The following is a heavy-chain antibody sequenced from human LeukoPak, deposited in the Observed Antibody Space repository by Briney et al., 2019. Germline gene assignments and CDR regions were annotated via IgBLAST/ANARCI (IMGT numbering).Heavy chain of an antibody. D-gene: IGHD3-22*01. J-gene: IGHJ4*02. CDR3: ARHADSGYYDSSGYYFIDY. CDR1: GGSISSSSYY. V-gene: IGHV4-39*01. Sequence: PSETLSLTCTVSGGSISSSSYYWGWIRQPPGKGLEWIGSIYYSGSTYYNPSLKSRVTISVDTSKKQFSLKLSSVTAADTAVYYCARHADSGYYDSSGYYFIDYWGQGTLVTVSS. CDR2: IYYSGST.